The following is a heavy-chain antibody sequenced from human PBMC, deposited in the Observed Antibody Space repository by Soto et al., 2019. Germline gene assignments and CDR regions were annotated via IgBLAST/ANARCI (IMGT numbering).Heavy chain of an antibody. CDR3: ARVHVMVVAGSTFDY. Sequence: SETLSLTCSVSGYSISSRSYWAWIRQPPGKGPEWIASIYHGGTTFYTPSLKSRITIAVDTSNNQFSRKLTSVTAADTAVYYCARVHVMVVAGSTFDYWGHGTLVTVSS. CDR2: IYHGGTT. V-gene: IGHV4-38-2*02. D-gene: IGHD6-19*01. CDR1: GYSISSRSY. J-gene: IGHJ4*01.